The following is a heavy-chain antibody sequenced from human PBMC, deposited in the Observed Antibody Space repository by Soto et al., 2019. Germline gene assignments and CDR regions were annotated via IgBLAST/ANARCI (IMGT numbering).Heavy chain of an antibody. CDR2: FYYTGGT. D-gene: IGHD2-21*02. Sequence: KSSETLSLTCSVSGDSVSSATYYWIWIRQAPGKRLEWIAYFYYTGGTYYNPSLKSRVSMSVDTSTNQFSLKLTSVTSADTALYYCARGRGLWGLLSQFDNWGQGTQVTVSS. CDR1: GDSVSSATYY. J-gene: IGHJ4*02. V-gene: IGHV4-61*01. CDR3: ARGRGLWGLLSQFDN.